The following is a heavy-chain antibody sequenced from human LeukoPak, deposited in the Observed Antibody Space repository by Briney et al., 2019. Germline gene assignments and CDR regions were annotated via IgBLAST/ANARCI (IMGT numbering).Heavy chain of an antibody. D-gene: IGHD6-19*01. V-gene: IGHV3-30*18. J-gene: IGHJ4*02. Sequence: GRSLRLSCAASGFTFSNYAMHWVRQAPGKGLEWVAVISDDGANKYYADSVQGRVTVSRDNSKNTLYLLYLQMNSLRAEDTAVYYCAKNLDRSGCYLDYWGQGNLVPVSS. CDR2: ISDDGANK. CDR3: AKNLDRSGCYLDY. CDR1: GFTFSNYA.